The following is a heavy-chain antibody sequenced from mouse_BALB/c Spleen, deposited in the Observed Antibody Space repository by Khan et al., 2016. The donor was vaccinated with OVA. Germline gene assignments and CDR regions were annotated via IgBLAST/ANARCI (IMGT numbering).Heavy chain of an antibody. CDR2: FYPGGGYT. D-gene: IGHD3-1*01. CDR3: ARWATWYFDV. V-gene: IGHV1-63*01. Sequence: QVQLQQSGPELVRPGTSVKISCKASGYTFTNYWLGWVKQRPGHGLDWIGDFYPGGGYTNYNEKFKGKATLTADTSSSSAYMQFISLPSADSAVYCCARWATWYFDVWGAGTTVTVSA. CDR1: GYTFTNYW. J-gene: IGHJ1*01.